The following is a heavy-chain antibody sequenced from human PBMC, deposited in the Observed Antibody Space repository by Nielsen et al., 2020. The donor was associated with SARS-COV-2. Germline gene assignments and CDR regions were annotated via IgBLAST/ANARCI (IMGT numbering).Heavy chain of an antibody. V-gene: IGHV3-9*01. J-gene: IGHJ3*01. D-gene: IGHD1-26*01. CDR3: AKDKIIVAAGSGAFDV. CDR2: ISWNGGGI. Sequence: GGSLRLSCAASGFTFDDYAMHWVRQVPGKGLEWVSAISWNGGGIGYADSVKGRFTISRDNAKNVVYLEMNSLRVEDTALYYCAKDKIIVAAGSGAFDVWGQGTMVTVSS. CDR1: GFTFDDYA.